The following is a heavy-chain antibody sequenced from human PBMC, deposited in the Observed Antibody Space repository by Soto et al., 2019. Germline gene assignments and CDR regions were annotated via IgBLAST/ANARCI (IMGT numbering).Heavy chain of an antibody. CDR2: INTNTGNP. V-gene: IGHV7-4-1*01. Sequence: QVQLVQSGSGLKKPGASVKVSCKASGYTFTSYAMNWVRQAPGQGLEWMGWINTNTGNPTYAQGFTGRFVFSLDTSVSTAYLQICSLKAEDTAVYYCARSSYGSGSYYMRDYYYYMDVWGKGTTVTVSS. CDR3: ARSSYGSGSYYMRDYYYYMDV. J-gene: IGHJ6*03. CDR1: GYTFTSYA. D-gene: IGHD3-10*01.